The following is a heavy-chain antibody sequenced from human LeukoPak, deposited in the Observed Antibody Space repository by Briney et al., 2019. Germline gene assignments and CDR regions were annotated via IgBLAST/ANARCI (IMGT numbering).Heavy chain of an antibody. CDR3: AKGVVLNDY. Sequence: GGSLRLSCAASGFTFSSYAMSWVRQAPEKGLEWVSTISGSGGSTYYTDSVRGRFTISRDNSKNTLYLQMNSLRAEDTAVYYCAKGVVLNDYWGQGTLVTVSS. V-gene: IGHV3-23*01. J-gene: IGHJ4*02. D-gene: IGHD2-2*01. CDR2: ISGSGGST. CDR1: GFTFSSYA.